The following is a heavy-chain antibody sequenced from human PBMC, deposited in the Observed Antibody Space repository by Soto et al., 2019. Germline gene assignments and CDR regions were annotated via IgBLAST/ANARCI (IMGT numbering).Heavy chain of an antibody. CDR2: IYPGDSDT. V-gene: IGHV5-51*01. J-gene: IGHJ5*02. CDR1: GYSFTSYW. D-gene: IGHD2-21*02. CDR3: ARHKLHCGGDCYPNNWFDP. Sequence: PGESLKISCKGSGYSFTSYWIGWVRQMPGKGLEWMGIIYPGDSDTRYSPSFQGQVTISADKSISTAYLQWSSLKASDTAMYYCARHKLHCGGDCYPNNWFDPWGQGTLVTVSS.